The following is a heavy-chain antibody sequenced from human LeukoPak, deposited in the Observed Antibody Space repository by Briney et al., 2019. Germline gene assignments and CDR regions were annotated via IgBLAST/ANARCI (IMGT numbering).Heavy chain of an antibody. Sequence: GASVKVSCKASGYTFTSYGINWVRQATGQGLEWTGGMNPNSGNTGYAQKFQGRVTMTRNTSISTAYMDLSSLRSEDTAVYYCARGRRYSGYDAFGYWGQGTLVTVSS. J-gene: IGHJ4*02. CDR3: ARGRRYSGYDAFGY. D-gene: IGHD5-12*01. CDR2: MNPNSGNT. V-gene: IGHV1-8*02. CDR1: GYTFTSYG.